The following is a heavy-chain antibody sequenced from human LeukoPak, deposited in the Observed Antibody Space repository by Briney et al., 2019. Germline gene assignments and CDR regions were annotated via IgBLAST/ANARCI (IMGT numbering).Heavy chain of an antibody. V-gene: IGHV3-53*01. J-gene: IGHJ5*02. CDR2: MYSRGDT. D-gene: IGHD6-13*01. CDR3: ARDAPQVPAAGVLAS. CDR1: GFTFSDNY. Sequence: GGSLRLSCAASGFTFSDNYMSWVRQAPGKGLEWVSVMYSRGDTYYAKSVKGRFTFSRDISKNTLYLQMNGLRTEDTAMYYCARDAPQVPAAGVLASWGQGTLVIVSS.